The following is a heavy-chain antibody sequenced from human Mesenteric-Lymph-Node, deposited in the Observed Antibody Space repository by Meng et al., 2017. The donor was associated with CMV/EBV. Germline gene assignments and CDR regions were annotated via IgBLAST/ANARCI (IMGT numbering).Heavy chain of an antibody. CDR1: GGSFSGYD. V-gene: IGHV4-34*01. CDR3: ARHQRWLKSEGGFNY. J-gene: IGHJ4*02. CDR2: INHSGST. D-gene: IGHD4-23*01. Sequence: QGRRQQWGAGLLKPSGTLSPTGAVDGGSFSGYDWGWIRQPPGKGLEWIGEINHSGSTNYNPSLKSRVTISVDTSKNQFSLKLSSVTAADTAVYYCARHQRWLKSEGGFNYWGQGTLVTVSS.